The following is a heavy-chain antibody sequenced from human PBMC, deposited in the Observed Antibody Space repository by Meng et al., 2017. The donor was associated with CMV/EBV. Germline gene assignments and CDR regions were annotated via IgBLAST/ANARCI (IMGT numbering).Heavy chain of an antibody. CDR2: IYSGGST. J-gene: IGHJ4*02. CDR3: ARDGPYGDPLHY. CDR1: RFTVSSYY. Sequence: GGSLRLSCAASRFTVSSYYMSWVRQAPGKGLEWVSVIYSGGSTYYADSVKGRFTISRDNSKNTLYLQMNSLRAEDTAVYYCARDGPYGDPLHYWGQGTLVTVS. V-gene: IGHV3-66*02. D-gene: IGHD4-17*01.